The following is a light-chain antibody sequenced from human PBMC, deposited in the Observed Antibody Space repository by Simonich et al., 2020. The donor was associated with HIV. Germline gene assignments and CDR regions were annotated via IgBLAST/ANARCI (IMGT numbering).Light chain of an antibody. CDR2: EVS. J-gene: IGLJ2*01. CDR3: CSYAGSSTYVV. Sequence: QSALTQPPSASGSPGQSVTISCTGTSSDVGGYNYVSWYPQHPGKPPKLMIYEVSERPSGVPDRFSGSKSGNTASLTISGLQAEDEADYYCCSYAGSSTYVVFGGGTKLTVL. CDR1: SSDVGGYNY. V-gene: IGLV2-8*01.